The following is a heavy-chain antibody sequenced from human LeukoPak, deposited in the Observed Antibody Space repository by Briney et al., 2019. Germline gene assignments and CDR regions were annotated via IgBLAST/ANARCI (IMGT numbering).Heavy chain of an antibody. CDR1: GGTFSSYA. Sequence: WASVTVSCKASGGTFSSYAISWVRQAPGQGLEWMGGIIPIFGTANYAQKFQGRVTITADESTSTAYMELSSLRSEDTAVYYCATSLEGYCSSTSCYRFQHWGQGTLVTVSS. CDR2: IIPIFGTA. D-gene: IGHD2-2*01. J-gene: IGHJ1*01. CDR3: ATSLEGYCSSTSCYRFQH. V-gene: IGHV1-69*13.